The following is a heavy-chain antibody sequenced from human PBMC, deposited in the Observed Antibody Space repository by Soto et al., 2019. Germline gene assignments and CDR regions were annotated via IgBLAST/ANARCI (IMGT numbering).Heavy chain of an antibody. CDR3: AGYCSSTSCYATY. J-gene: IGHJ4*02. CDR1: GGSFRGYY. V-gene: IGHV4-34*01. D-gene: IGHD2-2*01. CDR2: INHSGST. Sequence: QVQLQQWGAGLLKPSETLSLTCAVYGGSFRGYYWSWIRQPPGKGLECIGEINHSGSTNYNPSLKSRVTISVDTSKNQCSLKLSSVNAADTAVYYCAGYCSSTSCYATYWGKGTLVTVSS.